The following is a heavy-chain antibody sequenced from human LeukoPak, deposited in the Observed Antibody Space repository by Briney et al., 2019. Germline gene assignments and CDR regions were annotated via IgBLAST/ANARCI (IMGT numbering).Heavy chain of an antibody. V-gene: IGHV3-23*01. CDR3: AKATIRTCSGARCYDFDN. D-gene: IGHD2-15*01. Sequence: YADSVKGRFTISRDNSKNTLDLEMNSLRAEDTAVYYCAKATIRTCSGARCYDFDNWGQGTLVTVSS. J-gene: IGHJ4*02.